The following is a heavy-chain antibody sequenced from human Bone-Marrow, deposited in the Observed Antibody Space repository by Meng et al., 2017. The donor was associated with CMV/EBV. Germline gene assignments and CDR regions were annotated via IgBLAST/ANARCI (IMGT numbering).Heavy chain of an antibody. Sequence: GGSLRLSCAASGFTFSSYAMHWVRQAPGKGLEWVAVISYDGSNKYYADSVKGRFTISRDNSKNTLYLQMNSLRAEDTAVYYCARVGGSYYALDYWGQGTLVTLSS. CDR2: ISYDGSNK. CDR1: GFTFSSYA. V-gene: IGHV3-30-3*01. J-gene: IGHJ4*02. CDR3: ARVGGSYYALDY. D-gene: IGHD1-26*01.